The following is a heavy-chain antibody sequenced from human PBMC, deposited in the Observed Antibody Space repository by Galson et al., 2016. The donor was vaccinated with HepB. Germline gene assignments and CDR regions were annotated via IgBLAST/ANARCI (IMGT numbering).Heavy chain of an antibody. D-gene: IGHD6-19*01. CDR2: IDLRGGTT. Sequence: SVKVSCKASGFTFTIYSMEWVRQAPGQRLEWMGMIDLRGGTTNYAQKLQGRVTMTKDTSTSTVYMELSSLRSEDTAVYYCAVAGREGGQGTLVTVSS. V-gene: IGHV1-46*04. CDR1: GFTFTIYS. CDR3: AVAGRE. J-gene: IGHJ4*02.